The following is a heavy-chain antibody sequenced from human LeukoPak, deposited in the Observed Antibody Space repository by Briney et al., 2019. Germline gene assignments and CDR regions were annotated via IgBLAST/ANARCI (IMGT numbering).Heavy chain of an antibody. Sequence: ADTLTFTCSVADSSISSYYWSWSQKPAGKGLEWIGSIYTNGITNYNTSFKSRVTMSVDTSTNQVSLKLTCVTAADTAVYSCVRDGYDYDSSGYYFWGQGTLVTVSS. V-gene: IGHV4-4*07. CDR1: DSSISSYY. D-gene: IGHD3-22*01. CDR3: VRDGYDYDSSGYYF. CDR2: IYTNGIT. J-gene: IGHJ4*02.